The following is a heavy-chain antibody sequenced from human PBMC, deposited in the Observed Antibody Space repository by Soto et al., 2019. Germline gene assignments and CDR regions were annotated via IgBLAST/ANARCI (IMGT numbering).Heavy chain of an antibody. V-gene: IGHV1-69*13. Sequence: ASVKVSCKASGGTFSSYAISWVRQATEQGLEWMGGIIPIFGTANYAQKFQGRVTITADESTSTAYMELSRLRSDDTAVYYCARETYEYSSSSRTAYYYYYMDVWGKGTTVTVSS. CDR2: IIPIFGTA. D-gene: IGHD6-6*01. CDR1: GGTFSSYA. J-gene: IGHJ6*03. CDR3: ARETYEYSSSSRTAYYYYYMDV.